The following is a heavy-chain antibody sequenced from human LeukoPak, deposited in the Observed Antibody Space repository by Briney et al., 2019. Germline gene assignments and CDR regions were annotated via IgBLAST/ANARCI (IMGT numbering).Heavy chain of an antibody. CDR3: ARHDCSSTSCRIDY. CDR1: GGTFSSYA. CDR2: IIPIFGTA. J-gene: IGHJ4*02. D-gene: IGHD2-2*01. V-gene: IGHV1-69*06. Sequence: SVKVSCKASGGTFSSYAISWVRQAPGQGLEWMGGIIPIFGTANYAQKFQGRVTITADKSTSTAYMERSSLRSEDTAVYYCARHDCSSTSCRIDYWGQGTLVTVSS.